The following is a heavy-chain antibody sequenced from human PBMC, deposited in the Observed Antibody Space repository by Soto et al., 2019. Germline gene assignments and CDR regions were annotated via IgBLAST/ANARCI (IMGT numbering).Heavy chain of an antibody. CDR1: GYTFTSYG. CDR2: ISAYNGNT. D-gene: IGHD3-22*01. Sequence: QVQLVQSGAEVKKPGASVKVSCKASGYTFTSYGISWVRQAPGQGLEWMGWISAYNGNTNYAQQLQGRVTVTTEASTSTAYMEPSGLRSDDTGVYYCARTDSSGYYYAFDSWGQGTLVRVSS. CDR3: ARTDSSGYYYAFDS. J-gene: IGHJ4*02. V-gene: IGHV1-18*01.